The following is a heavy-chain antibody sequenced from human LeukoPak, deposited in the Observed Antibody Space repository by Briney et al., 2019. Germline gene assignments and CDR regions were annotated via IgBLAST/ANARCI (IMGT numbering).Heavy chain of an antibody. V-gene: IGHV4-38-2*02. J-gene: IGHJ4*02. CDR1: GYSISSGYY. CDR2: IYHSGST. Sequence: SETVSLTCTVSGYSISSGYYWGWIRQPPGKGLEWIGSIYHSGSTYYNPSLKSRVAISVDTSKNQFSLKLSSVTAADTAVYYCARVRAYSSPSVDYWGQGTLVTVSS. CDR3: ARVRAYSSPSVDY. D-gene: IGHD6-6*01.